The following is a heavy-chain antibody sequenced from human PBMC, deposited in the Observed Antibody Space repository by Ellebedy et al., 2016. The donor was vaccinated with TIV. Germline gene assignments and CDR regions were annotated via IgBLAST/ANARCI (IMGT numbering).Heavy chain of an antibody. Sequence: GESLKISXAASGFTFSGYWMHWVRQAPGKGLVWVSRINNDGSGTSYADSVKGRFTISRDNAKHTLYLQMNTLGAEDTAVYYCARDHVEMAAIFSSWGQGTLVTVSS. CDR3: ARDHVEMAAIFSS. J-gene: IGHJ5*02. CDR1: GFTFSGYW. CDR2: INNDGSGT. D-gene: IGHD5-24*01. V-gene: IGHV3-74*01.